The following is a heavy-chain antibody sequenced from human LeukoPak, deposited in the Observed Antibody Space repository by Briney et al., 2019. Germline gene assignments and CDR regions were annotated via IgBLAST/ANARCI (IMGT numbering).Heavy chain of an antibody. V-gene: IGHV3-7*03. Sequence: PGGSLRLSCAASGFTFSNAWMSWVRQAPGKGLEWVANIKRDGSEKYYVDSVKGRFTISRDNAKNSLYLQMNSLRAEDTAVYYCARDLHDYGTTVYYYGMDVWGQGTTVTVSS. D-gene: IGHD4-11*01. CDR3: ARDLHDYGTTVYYYGMDV. CDR2: IKRDGSEK. J-gene: IGHJ6*02. CDR1: GFTFSNAW.